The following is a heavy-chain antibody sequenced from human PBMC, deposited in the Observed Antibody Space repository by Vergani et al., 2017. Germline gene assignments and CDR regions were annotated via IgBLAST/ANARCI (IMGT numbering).Heavy chain of an antibody. D-gene: IGHD1-1*01. CDR1: GGSLSSYY. V-gene: IGHV4-59*01. CDR3: ARDGTVSRTAFDI. Sequence: QVQLQESGPGLVKPSETLSLTCTVSGGSLSSYYWSWIRQPPGKGLEWIGYIYYSGSTNYNPSLKSRVTISVDKSKNQFSLKLISVTAADTAVYYCARDGTVSRTAFDIWGQGTMVTVSS. J-gene: IGHJ3*02. CDR2: IYYSGST.